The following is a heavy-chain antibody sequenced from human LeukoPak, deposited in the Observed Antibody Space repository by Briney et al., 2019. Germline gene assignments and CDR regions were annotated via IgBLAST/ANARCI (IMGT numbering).Heavy chain of an antibody. D-gene: IGHD2-2*01. J-gene: IGHJ4*02. CDR3: ARDGVVQAAPGFDY. CDR2: IWYDGSNK. Sequence: GRSLRLSCAASGFTFSSYGMHWIRQAPGKGLEWVAVIWYDGSNKYYPDSVKGRFTISRDNSKNTLYLQMNSLRAEDTAVYYCARDGVVQAAPGFDYWGQGTLVTVSS. CDR1: GFTFSSYG. V-gene: IGHV3-33*01.